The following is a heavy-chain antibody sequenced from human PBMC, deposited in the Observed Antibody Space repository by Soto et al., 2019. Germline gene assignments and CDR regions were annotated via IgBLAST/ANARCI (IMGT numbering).Heavy chain of an antibody. CDR3: AHKGGGDRILDY. D-gene: IGHD3-16*01. CDR2: IYWDDDK. J-gene: IGHJ4*02. V-gene: IGHV2-5*02. CDR1: GFSLSTRGVG. Sequence: QITLKESGPTLVKPTQTLTLTCTFSGFSLSTRGVGVGWIRQPPGKALEWLALIYWDDDKRYSPSLKSRLTIPKDTSKNRVVLTLTNMDPVDTATYYCAHKGGGDRILDYWGQGTLVTVSS.